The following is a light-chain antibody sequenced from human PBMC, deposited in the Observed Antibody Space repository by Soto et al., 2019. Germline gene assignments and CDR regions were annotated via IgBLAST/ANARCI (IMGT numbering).Light chain of an antibody. Sequence: EIVMTQSPATLSVSPGERATLSCRTSESVRDNLAWYQKKPDQAPRLLIYGASTRATGIPARFSGSGSGTEFTLTISSLQSEDFAVYYCQHYDNWPLTFGGGTKVEIK. CDR2: GAS. V-gene: IGKV3-15*01. CDR1: ESVRDN. J-gene: IGKJ4*01. CDR3: QHYDNWPLT.